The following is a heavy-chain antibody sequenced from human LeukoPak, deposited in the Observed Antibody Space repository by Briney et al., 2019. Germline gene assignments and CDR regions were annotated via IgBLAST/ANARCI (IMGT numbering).Heavy chain of an antibody. J-gene: IGHJ4*02. CDR3: ATRGELRKFDY. Sequence: PGGSLRLSCTASGFTFSSCAMSWVRQAPGKGLEWVSAISGSGHVTVYADSMKGRFSISRDNSKNTLFLQMNSLRAEDTAVYYCATRGELRKFDYWGQGTLVTVSS. CDR2: ISGSGHVT. CDR1: GFTFSSCA. D-gene: IGHD1-26*01. V-gene: IGHV3-23*01.